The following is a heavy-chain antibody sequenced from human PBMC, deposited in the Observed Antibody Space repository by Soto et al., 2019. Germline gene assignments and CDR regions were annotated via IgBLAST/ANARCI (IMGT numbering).Heavy chain of an antibody. Sequence: SVKVSCKASGGTFSSYAISWVRQAPGQGLEWMGGIIPIFGTANYAQKFQGRVTITADESTSTAYMELSSLRSEDTAVYYCARDFGRVVVADTYYYYYGMDVWGQGTTVTVSS. CDR2: IIPIFGTA. J-gene: IGHJ6*02. V-gene: IGHV1-69*13. D-gene: IGHD2-15*01. CDR1: GGTFSSYA. CDR3: ARDFGRVVVADTYYYYYGMDV.